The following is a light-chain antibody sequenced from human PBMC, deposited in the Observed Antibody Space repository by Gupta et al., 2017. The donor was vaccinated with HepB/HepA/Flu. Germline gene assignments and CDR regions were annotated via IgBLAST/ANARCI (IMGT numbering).Light chain of an antibody. CDR1: SSNIGSNN. J-gene: IGLJ2*01. CDR2: SNN. V-gene: IGLV1-44*01. Sequence: SVLTQPPSASETPGQRVTISCSGSSSNIGSNNVNWYQQLPGTAPKLLIYSNNQRPSGGPDRFSGAKCGTSAALSISGLQAEDEADYYCAAGDDSRNGVVFGGGTKLTVL. CDR3: AAGDDSRNGVV.